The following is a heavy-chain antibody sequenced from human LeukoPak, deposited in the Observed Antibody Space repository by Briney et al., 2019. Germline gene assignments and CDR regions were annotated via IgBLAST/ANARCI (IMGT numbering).Heavy chain of an antibody. J-gene: IGHJ4*02. CDR2: IKQDGSEK. CDR1: GFIFSGYW. Sequence: GGSLRLSCAASGFIFSGYWMTWVRQAPGKGLEWVANIKQDGSEKYYVDSVKGRFTISRDNAKKSLYLHMNSLRAEDTAVYYCARVQGLGLEASYGYGSWGQGTLVTVSS. CDR3: ARVQGLGLEASYGYGS. D-gene: IGHD5-18*01. V-gene: IGHV3-7*01.